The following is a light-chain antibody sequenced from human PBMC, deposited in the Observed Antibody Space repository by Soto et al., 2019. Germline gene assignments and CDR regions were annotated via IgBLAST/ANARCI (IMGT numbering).Light chain of an antibody. CDR3: QQYNSYSWT. V-gene: IGKV1-5*01. CDR2: DAS. J-gene: IGKJ1*01. Sequence: DIQRTQSPSTLSASVGDRVTIACRASQSISSRLAWYQQKPGKAPKLLIYDASSLESGVPSRFSGSGSGTEFTLTISSLQPDDFATYYCQQYNSYSWTFGQGTKVDIK. CDR1: QSISSR.